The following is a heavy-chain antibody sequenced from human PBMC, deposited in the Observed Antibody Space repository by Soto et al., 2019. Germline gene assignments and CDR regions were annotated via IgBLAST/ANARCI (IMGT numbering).Heavy chain of an antibody. CDR2: ISYSGST. V-gene: IGHV4-39*01. D-gene: IGHD2-2*01. CDR1: CGSLNSDNFY. CDR3: ARVPDY. J-gene: IGHJ4*02. Sequence: SGTPSPTRPVFCGSLNSDNFYWGWIRQSPEKGLEWIASISYSGSTYYNPTLKSRLIISVDTSKNQFSLKLSSVTASDAAVYYCARVPDYWGQGTLVTVSS.